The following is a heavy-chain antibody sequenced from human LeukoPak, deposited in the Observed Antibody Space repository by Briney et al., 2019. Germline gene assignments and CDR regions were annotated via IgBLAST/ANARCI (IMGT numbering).Heavy chain of an antibody. V-gene: IGHV1-18*03. J-gene: IGHJ3*02. CDR1: GYTFTSYG. D-gene: IGHD2/OR15-2a*01. CDR3: VREAPFGAFNI. CDR2: ISAYNGNT. Sequence: ASVKVSCKASGYTFTSYGISWVRQAPGQGLEWMGWISAYNGNTKYSQEFQGRVTITRDTSASTAYMELSSLRSEDMAVYYCVREAPFGAFNIWGQGTMVTVSS.